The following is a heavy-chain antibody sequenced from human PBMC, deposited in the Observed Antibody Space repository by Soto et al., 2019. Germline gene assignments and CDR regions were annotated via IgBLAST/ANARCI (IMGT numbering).Heavy chain of an antibody. CDR3: ARAASMTSIGGYYFQH. CDR1: GGTFSSYA. J-gene: IGHJ1*01. Sequence: QVQLVQSGAEVKKPGSSVKVSCKASGGTFSSYAISWVRQAPGQGLEWMGGIIPIVGTANYAQTFQGRVTITADESTSTAYMELSRLRDEKTAVYYCARAASMTSIGGYYFQHWGQGTLVTVSS. D-gene: IGHD1-26*01. CDR2: IIPIVGTA. V-gene: IGHV1-69*01.